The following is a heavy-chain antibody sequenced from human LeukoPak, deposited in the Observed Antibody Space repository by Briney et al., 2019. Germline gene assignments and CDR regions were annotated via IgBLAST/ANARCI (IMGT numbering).Heavy chain of an antibody. CDR1: GGSISSGVSY. CDR2: ISDRGST. Sequence: SETLSLTCTVSGGSISSGVSYWSWIRQHPGKGLEWVGYISDRGSTYYNPSLKSRVTASVDTSKSQFSLKVSSVTAADTAVYYCARGARMTFDYWGQGTLVTVSS. CDR3: ARGARMTFDY. J-gene: IGHJ4*02. V-gene: IGHV4-31*03. D-gene: IGHD4/OR15-4a*01.